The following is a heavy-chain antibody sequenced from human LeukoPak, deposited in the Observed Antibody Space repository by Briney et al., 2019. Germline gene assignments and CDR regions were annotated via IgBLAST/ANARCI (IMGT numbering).Heavy chain of an antibody. CDR3: ARGLAVVIAIPTYYFDY. V-gene: IGHV3-48*01. Sequence: PGGSLRLSCAASGFTFSSYGMHWVRQAPGKGLEWVSYISSSSSTIYYADSVKGRFTISRDNAKNSLYLQMNSLRAEDTAVYYCARGLAVVIAIPTYYFDYWGQGTLVTVSS. J-gene: IGHJ4*02. D-gene: IGHD2-21*01. CDR1: GFTFSSYG. CDR2: ISSSSSTI.